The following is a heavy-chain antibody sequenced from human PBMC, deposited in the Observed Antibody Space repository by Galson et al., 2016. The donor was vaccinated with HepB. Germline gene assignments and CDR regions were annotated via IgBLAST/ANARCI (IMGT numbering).Heavy chain of an antibody. D-gene: IGHD4-17*01. Sequence: SLRLSCAASGFTFSSYAMSWVRQAPGKGLEWVSGISGSGGDINYADSVKGRFTISRDNSKNIVYLQMKNLRAEDTAIYFCAKSGDDNGDPNDAFDIWGQGTLITVSS. J-gene: IGHJ3*02. CDR3: AKSGDDNGDPNDAFDI. V-gene: IGHV3-23*01. CDR2: ISGSGGDI. CDR1: GFTFSSYA.